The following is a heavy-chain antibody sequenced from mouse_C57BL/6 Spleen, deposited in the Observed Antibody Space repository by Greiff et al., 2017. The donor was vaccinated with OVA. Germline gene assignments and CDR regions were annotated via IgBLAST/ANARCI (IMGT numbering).Heavy chain of an antibody. CDR2: ISSGSSTI. V-gene: IGHV5-17*01. CDR3: ARMVTTYFDV. D-gene: IGHD2-3*01. CDR1: GFTFSDYG. J-gene: IGHJ1*03. Sequence: EVKLVESGGGLVKPGGSLKLSCAASGFTFSDYGMHWVRQAPEKGLEWVAYISSGSSTIYYADTVKGRFTISRDNAKNTLFLQMTSLRSEDTAMYYCARMVTTYFDVWDTGTTVTVSS.